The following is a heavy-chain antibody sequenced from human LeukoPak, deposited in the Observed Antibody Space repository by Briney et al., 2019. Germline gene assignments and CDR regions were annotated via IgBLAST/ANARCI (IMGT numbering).Heavy chain of an antibody. J-gene: IGHJ4*02. V-gene: IGHV3-23*01. Sequence: PGGSLRLSCATSGFTFSSYAMNWVRQAPGKGLQWVSALSGDGDSTYYADSVKGRFTISRDYSKNTLYLQMNSLRAEDTAIYYCAKAWGSAVYWGQGTLVTVSS. D-gene: IGHD7-27*01. CDR2: LSGDGDST. CDR3: AKAWGSAVY. CDR1: GFTFSSYA.